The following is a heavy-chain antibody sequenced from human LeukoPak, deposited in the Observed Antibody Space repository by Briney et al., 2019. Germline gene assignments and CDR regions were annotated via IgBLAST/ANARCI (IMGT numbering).Heavy chain of an antibody. CDR2: INPNSGGT. J-gene: IGHJ3*02. CDR3: ARDLRFLEWLHAFDT. V-gene: IGHV1-2*02. Sequence: GASVKVSCKASGYTFTGYYMHWVRQAPGQGLEWMGWINPNSGGTNYAQKFQGRVTMTRDTSISTAYMELSRLRSDDTAVYYCARDLRFLEWLHAFDTWGQGTMVTVSS. CDR1: GYTFTGYY. D-gene: IGHD3-3*01.